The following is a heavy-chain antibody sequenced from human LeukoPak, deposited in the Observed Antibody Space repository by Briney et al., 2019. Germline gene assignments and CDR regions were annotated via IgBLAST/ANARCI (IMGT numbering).Heavy chain of an antibody. CDR3: ARESQYCSSTSCYIPDY. CDR1: GGSISSGSYY. D-gene: IGHD2-2*01. Sequence: SETLSLTCTVSGGSISSGSYYWSWIRQPAGKGLEWIGRIYTSGSTNYNPSLKSRVTISVDTSKNQFSLKLSSVTAADTAVYYCARESQYCSSTSCYIPDYWGQGTQVTVSS. J-gene: IGHJ4*02. CDR2: IYTSGST. V-gene: IGHV4-61*02.